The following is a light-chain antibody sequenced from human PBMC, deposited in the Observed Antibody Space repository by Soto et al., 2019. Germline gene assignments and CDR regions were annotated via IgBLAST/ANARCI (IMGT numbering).Light chain of an antibody. CDR2: DAS. CDR1: QDISHF. V-gene: IGKV1-33*01. Sequence: DIQMTQSPSSLFASVGDRVTITCRASQDISHFLNWYQQKPGKAPKLLIYDASNLQTGVPSRFSGRGSGTDFTFTISSLQPDDSGTYYCQQYDDLPITFGQGTRVDIK. CDR3: QQYDDLPIT. J-gene: IGKJ5*01.